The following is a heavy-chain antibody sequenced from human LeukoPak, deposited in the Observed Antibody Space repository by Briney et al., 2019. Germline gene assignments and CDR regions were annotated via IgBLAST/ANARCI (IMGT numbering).Heavy chain of an antibody. Sequence: GGSLRLSCAASGFTFSSYAMSWVRQAPGKGLEWVSAISGSGGSTYYADSVRGRFTISRDNSKNTLYLQMNSLRAEDTAVYYCAKPHSGYDWGFDYWGQGTLVTVSS. V-gene: IGHV3-23*01. CDR1: GFTFSSYA. D-gene: IGHD5-12*01. CDR3: AKPHSGYDWGFDY. J-gene: IGHJ4*02. CDR2: ISGSGGST.